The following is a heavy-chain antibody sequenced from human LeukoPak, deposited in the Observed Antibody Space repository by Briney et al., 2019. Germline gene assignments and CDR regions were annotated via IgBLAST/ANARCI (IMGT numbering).Heavy chain of an antibody. V-gene: IGHV3-33*01. CDR1: GFTFSSYG. J-gene: IGHJ4*02. Sequence: GGSLRLSCAASGFTFSSYGMHWVRQAPGKGLEWVAVIWYDGSNKYYADSVKGRFTISRDNSKNTLYLQMNSLRAEDTAVYYCARDLYYYDSSAENPGNYWGQGTLVTVSS. D-gene: IGHD3-22*01. CDR2: IWYDGSNK. CDR3: ARDLYYYDSSAENPGNY.